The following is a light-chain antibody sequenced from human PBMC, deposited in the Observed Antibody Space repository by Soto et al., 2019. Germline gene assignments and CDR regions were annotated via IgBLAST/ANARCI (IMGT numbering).Light chain of an antibody. CDR3: QHYNSYSEA. CDR2: KAS. J-gene: IGKJ1*01. V-gene: IGKV1-5*03. CDR1: QTISSW. Sequence: DIQMTQSPSTLSGSVGARVTINFRASQTISSWLAWYQQKPGKAPKLLIYKASTLKSGVPSRFSGSGSGTESTLTISSLQPDDFATYYCQHYNSYSEACGQGTKGDI.